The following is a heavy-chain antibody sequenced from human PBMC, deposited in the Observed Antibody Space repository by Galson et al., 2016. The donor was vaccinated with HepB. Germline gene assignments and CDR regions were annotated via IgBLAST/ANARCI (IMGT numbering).Heavy chain of an antibody. CDR3: ARDRRNDYLGVVSGTYYYYGMDV. CDR1: GGSVSSRSYC. CDR2: SYSNGDT. D-gene: IGHD3-3*01. V-gene: IGHV4-31*03. J-gene: IGHJ6*02. Sequence: TLSLTCTLSGGSVSSRSYCWTWIRQQPGKGLEWIGYSYSNGDTSYNPSLQSRATISVDTSNDQFSLRLISATAADTAVYLCARDRRNDYLGVVSGTYYYYGMDVWGPGTTVTVS.